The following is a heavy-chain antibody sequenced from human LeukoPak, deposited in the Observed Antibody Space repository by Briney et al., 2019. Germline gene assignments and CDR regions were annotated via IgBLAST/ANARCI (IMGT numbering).Heavy chain of an antibody. V-gene: IGHV3-48*01. D-gene: IGHD2-2*01. CDR1: GFTFSSYS. CDR3: ARVGGYCSSTSCQNNWFDS. Sequence: GGSLRLSCAASGFTFSSYSMNWVRQAPGKGLEWVSYISSSSSTIYYADSVKGRFTISRDNAKNSLYLQMNSLRAEDRGVYYCARVGGYCSSTSCQNNWFDSWGQGTLVTVSS. CDR2: ISSSSSTI. J-gene: IGHJ5*01.